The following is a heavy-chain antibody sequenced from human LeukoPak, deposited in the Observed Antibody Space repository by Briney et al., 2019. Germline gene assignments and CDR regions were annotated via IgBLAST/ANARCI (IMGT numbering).Heavy chain of an antibody. D-gene: IGHD6-19*01. CDR1: GFTFDDYG. V-gene: IGHV3-20*04. CDR3: ARENSSGWFPXFDY. J-gene: IGHJ4*02. CDR2: INWNGGST. Sequence: GGSLRLSCAASGFTFDDYGMSWVRQAPGKGLEWVSGINWNGGSTGYADSVKGRFTISRDNAKNSLYLQMNRLRAEDTALYYCARENSSGWFPXFDYWGQGTLVTVSS.